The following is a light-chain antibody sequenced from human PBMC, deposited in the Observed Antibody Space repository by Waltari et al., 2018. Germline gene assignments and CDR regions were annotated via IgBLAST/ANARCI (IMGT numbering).Light chain of an antibody. CDR2: TNS. J-gene: IGLJ7*01. CDR3: QVWDVESDHVF. Sequence: SYGLTQPPSVSVSPGQTARITCGGDYFGTEDVNCYHQKPPQAPLLVIYTNSARPSGIPDRFSGSRSGNTATLIIGGVEAGDEAEYYCQVWDVESDHVFFGGGTRLTVL. V-gene: IGLV3-21*01. CDR1: YFGTED.